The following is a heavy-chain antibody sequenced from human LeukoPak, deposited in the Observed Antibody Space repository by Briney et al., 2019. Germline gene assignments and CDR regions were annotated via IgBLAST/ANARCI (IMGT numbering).Heavy chain of an antibody. Sequence: VASVKVSCKASGYTFTSYGISWVRQAPGQGLEWMGWISAYNGNTNYAQKLQGRVTMTTDTSTSTAYMELRSLRSDDTAVYYCARDHYYGSGSYRYCYYYYMDVWGKGTTVTISS. J-gene: IGHJ6*03. CDR2: ISAYNGNT. CDR3: ARDHYYGSGSYRYCYYYYMDV. CDR1: GYTFTSYG. V-gene: IGHV1-18*01. D-gene: IGHD3-10*01.